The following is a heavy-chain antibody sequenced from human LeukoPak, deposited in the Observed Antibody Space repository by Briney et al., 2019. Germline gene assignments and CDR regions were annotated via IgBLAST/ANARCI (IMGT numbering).Heavy chain of an antibody. Sequence: SETLSLTCAVYGGSFSGYYWSWIRQPPGKGLEWIGRIYTSGSTYYNPSLKSRVTISVDTSKNQFSLKLSSVTAADTAVYYCAGGYKYAYYNYYYMDVWGKGTTVTVSS. J-gene: IGHJ6*03. CDR3: AGGYKYAYYNYYYMDV. CDR1: GGSFSGYY. D-gene: IGHD5-24*01. CDR2: IYTSGST. V-gene: IGHV4-59*10.